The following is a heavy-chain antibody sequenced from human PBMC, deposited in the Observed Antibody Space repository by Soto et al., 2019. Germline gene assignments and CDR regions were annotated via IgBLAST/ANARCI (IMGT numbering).Heavy chain of an antibody. Sequence: EVQLLESGGGLVQPGGSLRLSCGASGFTFSSYAMSWVRQAPGKGLEWVSAISGRGGDTYYADSVKGRFTISRDNSKNTLYLQMNSLRAEDTAVYYCAKDQRDYFDRSDYCWGQGTLVTVSS. CDR1: GFTFSSYA. V-gene: IGHV3-23*01. CDR3: AKDQRDYFDRSDYC. J-gene: IGHJ4*02. D-gene: IGHD3-22*01. CDR2: ISGRGGDT.